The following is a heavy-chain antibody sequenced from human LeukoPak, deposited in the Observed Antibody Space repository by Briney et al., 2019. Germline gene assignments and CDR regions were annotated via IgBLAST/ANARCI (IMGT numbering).Heavy chain of an antibody. CDR2: ITRSNYI. CDR3: AKTLPRIAVTGNS. Sequence: GGSLRLSCAASGFTFSSYSMNWVRQAPGKGLEWVSSITRSNYIYYADSVKGRFTISRDNAKNSLYLQMNSLRAEDTAVYYCAKTLPRIAVTGNSWGQGTLVTVSS. V-gene: IGHV3-21*01. D-gene: IGHD6-19*01. J-gene: IGHJ4*02. CDR1: GFTFSSYS.